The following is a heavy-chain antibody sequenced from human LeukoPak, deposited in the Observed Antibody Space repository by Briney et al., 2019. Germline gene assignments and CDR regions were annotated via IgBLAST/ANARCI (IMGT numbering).Heavy chain of an antibody. D-gene: IGHD2-2*02. J-gene: IGHJ6*02. CDR1: GFTFSSYA. V-gene: IGHV3-30-3*01. Sequence: GGSLRLSCAASGFTFSSYAMHWVRQAPGKGLEWVAVISYDGSNKYYADSVKGRFTISRDNSKNTLYLQMNSLRAEDTAVYYCARGGYCSSTSCYRGYHYYGMDVWGQGTTVTVSS. CDR3: ARGGYCSSTSCYRGYHYYGMDV. CDR2: ISYDGSNK.